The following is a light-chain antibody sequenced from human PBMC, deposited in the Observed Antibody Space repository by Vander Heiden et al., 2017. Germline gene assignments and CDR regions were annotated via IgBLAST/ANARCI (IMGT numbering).Light chain of an antibody. J-gene: IGKJ1*01. CDR1: QSVLYSSNNKNY. V-gene: IGKV4-1*01. CDR3: QQYYSTPWT. CDR2: WAS. Sequence: DIVISQYPDFLAVSLGERATINCKSSQSVLYSSNNKNYVAWYHQKPGQPPKLLIYWASTRESGVPDRFSGSGSRTDFTLTISNLQAEDVAVYYCQQYYSTPWTFGQGTKVEIK.